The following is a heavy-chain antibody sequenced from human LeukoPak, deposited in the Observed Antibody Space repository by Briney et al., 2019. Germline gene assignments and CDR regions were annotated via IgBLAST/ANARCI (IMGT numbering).Heavy chain of an antibody. V-gene: IGHV3-64*01. J-gene: IGHJ4*02. Sequence: PGGSLRLSCAASGFTFSSYAMHWVRQAPGKGLEYVSAISSNGGSTYYANSVKGRFTISRDNSKNTLYLQMGSLRAEDMAVYYCARGRYDMLTGYYPFAPYYFDYWGQGTRVTVSS. CDR1: GFTFSSYA. D-gene: IGHD3-9*01. CDR2: ISSNGGST. CDR3: ARGRYDMLTGYYPFAPYYFDY.